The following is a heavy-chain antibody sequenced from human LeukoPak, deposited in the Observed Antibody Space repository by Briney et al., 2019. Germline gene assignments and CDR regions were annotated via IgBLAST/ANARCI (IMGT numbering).Heavy chain of an antibody. Sequence: KPSETLSLTCGVSGGSIDITNYWSWVRQAPGKGLEWIGEISHSGTTNYNPSLRSRVAMSLDRANNQFSLSLTPVTAADSAVYYCTRENRPFCPFAYWGQGVLVSVSS. CDR1: GGSIDITNY. J-gene: IGHJ4*02. D-gene: IGHD2/OR15-2a*01. CDR2: ISHSGTT. V-gene: IGHV4-4*02. CDR3: TRENRPFCPFAY.